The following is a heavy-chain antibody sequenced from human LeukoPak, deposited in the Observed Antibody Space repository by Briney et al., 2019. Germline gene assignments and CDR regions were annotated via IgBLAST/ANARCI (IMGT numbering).Heavy chain of an antibody. CDR2: IYYSGNT. CDR3: ARINWNYFDY. Sequence: PSETLSLTCTVSGGSITSYYWSWIRQPPGKGLEWNGYIYYSGNTNYNPSLESRLSMSADRSRNQFSLELTSVTAADTAVYYCARINWNYFDYWGQGILVTVSS. D-gene: IGHD1-20*01. J-gene: IGHJ4*02. CDR1: GGSITSYY. V-gene: IGHV4-59*08.